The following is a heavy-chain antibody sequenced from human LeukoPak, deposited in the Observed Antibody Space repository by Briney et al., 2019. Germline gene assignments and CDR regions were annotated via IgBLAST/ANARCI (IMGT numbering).Heavy chain of an antibody. CDR1: GYSITSYW. J-gene: IGHJ6*04. CDR3: ARHLGCSTTSCYGHYFYYYGMDV. D-gene: IGHD2-2*01. V-gene: IGHV5-10-1*01. Sequence: GASLKISCEGSGYSITSYWNSWVRQMPGKGLEWMGRIHPSDCYNNYRPSFQSHGTISADKSISTACLQWSSLKASDTAMYYCARHLGCSTTSCYGHYFYYYGMDVWGKGTTVTVSS. CDR2: IHPSDCYN.